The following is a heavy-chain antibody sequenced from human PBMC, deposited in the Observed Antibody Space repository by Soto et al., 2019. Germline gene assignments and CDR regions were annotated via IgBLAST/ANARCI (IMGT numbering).Heavy chain of an antibody. CDR1: GYSFTSHW. V-gene: IGHV5-51*01. CDR3: ANSEALDI. J-gene: IGHJ3*02. Sequence: RGESLKISCNGSGYSFTSHWIAWVRQKPGKGLEWMGIVYPGDSETRYSPSFQGQVTMSVDKSIDTAYLHWRSLKASDTAMYYCANSEALDIWGQGTMVTV. CDR2: VYPGDSET.